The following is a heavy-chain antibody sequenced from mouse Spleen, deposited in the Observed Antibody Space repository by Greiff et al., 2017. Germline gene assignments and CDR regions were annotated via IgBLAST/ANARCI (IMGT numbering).Heavy chain of an antibody. J-gene: IGHJ4*01. Sequence: QVQLQQSGAELVKPGASVKMSCKASGYTFTSYWITWVKQRPGQGLEWIGDIYPGSGSTNYNEKFKSKATLTVDTSSSTAYMQLSSLTSEDSAVYYCARGWEYYAMDYWGQGTSVTVSS. V-gene: IGHV1-55*01. D-gene: IGHD4-1*01. CDR3: ARGWEYYAMDY. CDR2: IYPGSGST. CDR1: GYTFTSYW.